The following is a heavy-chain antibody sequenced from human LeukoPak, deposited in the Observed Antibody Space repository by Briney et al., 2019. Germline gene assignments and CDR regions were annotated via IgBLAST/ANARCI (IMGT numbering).Heavy chain of an antibody. CDR2: IYYSGST. J-gene: IGHJ4*02. Sequence: SETLSLTCTVSGGSISSYYWSWIRQPPGKGLEWIGSIYYSGSTYYNPSLKSRVTISVDTSKNQFSLKLSSVTAADTAVYYCARGAPGAVAVLVYWGQGTLVTVSS. CDR3: ARGAPGAVAVLVY. D-gene: IGHD6-19*01. V-gene: IGHV4-59*12. CDR1: GGSISSYY.